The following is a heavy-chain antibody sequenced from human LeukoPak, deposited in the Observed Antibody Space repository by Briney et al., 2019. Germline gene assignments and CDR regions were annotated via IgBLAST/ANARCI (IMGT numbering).Heavy chain of an antibody. J-gene: IGHJ2*01. V-gene: IGHV4-59*08. CDR3: ARPTSKGPNRSLDL. D-gene: IGHD5-12*01. CDR1: GGSISSYY. CDR2: IYYSGST. Sequence: SETLSLTCTVSGGSISSYYRSWIRQPPGKGLEWIGYIYYSGSTNYNPSLKSRVTISVDTSRNQFSLRLSSVTAADTAVYYCARPTSKGPNRSLDLWRRGTLVTVS.